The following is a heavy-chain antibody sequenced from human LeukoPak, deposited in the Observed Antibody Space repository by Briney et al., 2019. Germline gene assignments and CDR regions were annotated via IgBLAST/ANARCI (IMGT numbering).Heavy chain of an antibody. J-gene: IGHJ4*02. CDR3: ARADYYDSSGYFPLFDY. CDR2: IYYSGST. CDR1: GGSISSYY. V-gene: IGHV4-59*01. Sequence: TSETLSLTCTVSGGSISSYYWSWIRQPAGKGLEWIGYIYYSGSTNYNPSLKSRVTISVDTSKNQFSLKLSSVTAADTAVYYCARADYYDSSGYFPLFDYWGQGTLVTVSS. D-gene: IGHD3-22*01.